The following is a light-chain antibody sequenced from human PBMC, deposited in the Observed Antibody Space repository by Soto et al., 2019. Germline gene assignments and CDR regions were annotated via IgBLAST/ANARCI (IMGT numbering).Light chain of an antibody. CDR2: DVS. J-gene: IGLJ3*02. CDR3: SSYSRSSINWV. Sequence: QSVLTQPASVSGSPGQSITISCTGTSRDVGGYNYVSWYQQHPGKAPKVMIYDVSNRPSGVSNRFSGSKSGNTASLTISGXQAEDEADYYCSSYSRSSINWVFGGGTQLTVL. V-gene: IGLV2-14*01. CDR1: SRDVGGYNY.